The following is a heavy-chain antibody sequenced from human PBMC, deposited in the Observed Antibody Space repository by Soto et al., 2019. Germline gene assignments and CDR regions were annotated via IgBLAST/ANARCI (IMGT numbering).Heavy chain of an antibody. D-gene: IGHD2-2*01. Sequence: SETLSLTCAVYGGSFSGYYWSWIRQPPGKGLEWIGEINHSGSTNYNPSLKSRVTISVDTSKNQFSLKLSSVTAADTAVYYCARGLGCSSTSCYRFDPWGHGTLVTVSS. CDR3: ARGLGCSSTSCYRFDP. V-gene: IGHV4-34*01. CDR2: INHSGST. J-gene: IGHJ5*02. CDR1: GGSFSGYY.